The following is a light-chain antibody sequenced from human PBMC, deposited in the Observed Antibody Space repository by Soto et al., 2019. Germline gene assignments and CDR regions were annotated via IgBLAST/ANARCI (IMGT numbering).Light chain of an antibody. V-gene: IGKV1-5*03. CDR1: QSISSW. Sequence: DIQMTQSPSILSASVGDRVTITCRASQSISSWLAWYQQKPGKAPNLLIYKASHLENGVPSRFSGSGSGTDFTLTITSLQPEDFATYYCLQDYTYPLTFGGGTKVDTK. CDR2: KAS. CDR3: LQDYTYPLT. J-gene: IGKJ4*01.